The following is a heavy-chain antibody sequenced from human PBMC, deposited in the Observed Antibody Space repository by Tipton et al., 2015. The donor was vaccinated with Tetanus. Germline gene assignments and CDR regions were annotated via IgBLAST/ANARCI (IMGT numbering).Heavy chain of an antibody. V-gene: IGHV1-58*01. CDR1: GFTFTSSA. J-gene: IGHJ6*02. CDR2: IVAGSGNT. CDR3: AADLRWVTRTGTTYRPVKRHYYYYGMDV. D-gene: IGHD1-7*01. Sequence: QLVQSGPEVKKPGTSVKVSCKASGFTFTSSAVQWVRQARGQRLEWIGWIVAGSGNTNYAQKFQERVTITRDMSTSTAYMELSSLRSEDPAVYYCAADLRWVTRTGTTYRPVKRHYYYYGMDVWGQGTTVTVSS.